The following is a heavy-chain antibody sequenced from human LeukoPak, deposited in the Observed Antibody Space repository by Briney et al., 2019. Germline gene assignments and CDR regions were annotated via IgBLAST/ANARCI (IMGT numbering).Heavy chain of an antibody. CDR2: IIPIFGTA. J-gene: IGHJ5*02. CDR1: GGTFISYA. V-gene: IGHV1-69*05. Sequence: ASVMVSCKASGGTFISYAISWVRQAPGQGLEWMGGIIPIFGTANYAQKFQGRVTITTDESTSTAYMELSSLSSEDTAVYSSPREGGYCVGACRAWSDPGARGPLVP. D-gene: IGHD2-21*01. CDR3: PREGGYCVGACRAWSDP.